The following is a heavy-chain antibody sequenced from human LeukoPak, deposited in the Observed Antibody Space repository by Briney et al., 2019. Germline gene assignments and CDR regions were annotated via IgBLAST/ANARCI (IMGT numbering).Heavy chain of an antibody. V-gene: IGHV1-8*01. D-gene: IGHD4-17*01. CDR1: GYTFTSYD. CDR2: MNPNSGNT. J-gene: IGHJ4*02. CDR3: ARGQSYGDYVNY. Sequence: ASVKVSCKASGYTFTSYDINWVRQATGQGLEWMGWMNPNSGNTGYAQKFQGRVTMTRNTSISTAYMELSSLRSEDTAVYYCARGQSYGDYVNYWGQGTLVTVSS.